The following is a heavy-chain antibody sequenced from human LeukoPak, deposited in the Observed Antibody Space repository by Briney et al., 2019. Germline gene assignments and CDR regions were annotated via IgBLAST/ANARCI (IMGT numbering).Heavy chain of an antibody. J-gene: IGHJ4*02. D-gene: IGHD5-24*01. V-gene: IGHV4-59*08. Sequence: SETLSLTCTVSGGSISSYYWSGIRQPPGKVLEWIGYVYYSGSTNYNPSLKSRVTISVDTSKNQFSLKLSSVTAADTAVYYCASTKRRDGYNYFDYWGQGTLVTVSS. CDR2: VYYSGST. CDR3: ASTKRRDGYNYFDY. CDR1: GGSISSYY.